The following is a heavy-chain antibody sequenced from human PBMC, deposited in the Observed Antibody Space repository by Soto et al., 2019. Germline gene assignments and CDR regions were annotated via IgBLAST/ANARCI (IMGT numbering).Heavy chain of an antibody. Sequence: SETLSLTGSVSGGSISRNSYYWAWIRQPPGKGLEWIGNIYYSGTTYYNPSLKSRVTISVDTSKNQFSLKLSSVTAADTAVYYCARHKGGYYSGVDVWGQGTTVT. V-gene: IGHV4-39*01. CDR1: GGSISRNSYY. D-gene: IGHD3-16*01. J-gene: IGHJ6*02. CDR2: IYYSGTT. CDR3: ARHKGGYYSGVDV.